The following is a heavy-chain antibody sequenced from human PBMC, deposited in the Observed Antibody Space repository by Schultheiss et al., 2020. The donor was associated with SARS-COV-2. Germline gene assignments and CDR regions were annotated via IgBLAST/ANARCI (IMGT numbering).Heavy chain of an antibody. CDR2: IYSGGST. V-gene: IGHV3-66*01. Sequence: GGSLRLSCAASGFTVSSNYMGWVRQAPGKGLEWVSVIYSGGSTYYADSVKGRFTISRDNSKNTLYLQMNSLRAEDTAVYYCAIDQYYYDSSGYYREYFQHWGQGTLVTVSS. D-gene: IGHD3-22*01. CDR1: GFTVSSNY. CDR3: AIDQYYYDSSGYYREYFQH. J-gene: IGHJ1*01.